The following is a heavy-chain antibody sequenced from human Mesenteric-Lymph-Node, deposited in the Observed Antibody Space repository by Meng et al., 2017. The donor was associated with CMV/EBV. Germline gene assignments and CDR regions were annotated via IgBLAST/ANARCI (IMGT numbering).Heavy chain of an antibody. CDR1: GYTFTSYG. Sequence: ASVKVSCKASGYTFTSYGISWVRQAPGQGLEWMGWISAYNGNTNYAQKLQGRVTMTTDTSTSTAYMELRSLRSADTAVYYCARAAVVVPAAIAFYYYGMDVWGQGTTVTVSS. D-gene: IGHD2-2*02. CDR2: ISAYNGNT. J-gene: IGHJ6*02. V-gene: IGHV1-18*01. CDR3: ARAAVVVPAAIAFYYYGMDV.